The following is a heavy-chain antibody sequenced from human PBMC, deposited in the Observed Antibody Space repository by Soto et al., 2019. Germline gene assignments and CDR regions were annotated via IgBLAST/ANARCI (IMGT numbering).Heavy chain of an antibody. CDR3: ARDPGGYGRND. CDR2: IYYSGST. J-gene: IGHJ4*02. V-gene: IGHV4-59*01. CDR1: GGSISSYY. D-gene: IGHD4-17*01. Sequence: QVQLQESGPGLVKPSETLSLTCTVSGGSISSYYWSWIRQPPGKGLEWIGYIYYSGSTNYNPSLKPRVTLSVDTPTHQFSLKLSSVTPADTALYSCARDPGGYGRNDWGQGTLVTVSS.